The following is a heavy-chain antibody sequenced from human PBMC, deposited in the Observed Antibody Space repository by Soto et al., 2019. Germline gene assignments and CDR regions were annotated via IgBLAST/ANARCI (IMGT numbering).Heavy chain of an antibody. CDR2: IKQDGSAK. V-gene: IGHV3-7*01. D-gene: IGHD3-9*01. CDR3: AREDWYYFDY. Sequence: GGSLRLSCAASGFPFINYWMSWVRQAPGKGLEWVANIKQDGSAKYYVDSVKGRFTISRDNAQNSLYLHMSSLRAEDTAVYYCAREDWYYFDYWGQGNLVTVSS. CDR1: GFPFINYW. J-gene: IGHJ4*02.